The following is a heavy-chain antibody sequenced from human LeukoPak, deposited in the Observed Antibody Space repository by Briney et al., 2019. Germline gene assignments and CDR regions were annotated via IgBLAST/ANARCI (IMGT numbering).Heavy chain of an antibody. J-gene: IGHJ4*02. CDR3: ARGYGYNPY. D-gene: IGHD5-24*01. CDR1: GGSMSTYD. Sequence: SETLSLTCTVSGGSMSTYDWSWIRQRPGKGLEWIGYISYSGSTNYNPSLMSRVTISVDTSKSQFSLRLRSVTAADTAVYYCARGYGYNPYWGQGTLVTVSS. CDR2: ISYSGST. V-gene: IGHV4-59*01.